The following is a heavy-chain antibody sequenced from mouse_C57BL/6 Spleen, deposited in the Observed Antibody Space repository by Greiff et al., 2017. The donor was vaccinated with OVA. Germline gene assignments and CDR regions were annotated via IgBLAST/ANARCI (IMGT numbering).Heavy chain of an antibody. CDR1: GLTFSSYA. CDR2: ISDGGSYT. D-gene: IGHD4-1*01. J-gene: IGHJ3*01. Sequence: EVKLVESGGGLVKPGGSLKLSCAASGLTFSSYALSWVRQTPEKRLEWVATISDGGSYTYYPDNVKGRFTISRDNAKNNQYLRMSHLESADTAMYYCERELTGVSWFAYWGQGTLVTVSA. CDR3: ERELTGVSWFAY. V-gene: IGHV5-4*03.